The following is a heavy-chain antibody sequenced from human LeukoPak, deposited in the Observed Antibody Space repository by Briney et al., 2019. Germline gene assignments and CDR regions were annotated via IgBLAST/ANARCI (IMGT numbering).Heavy chain of an antibody. CDR2: INHSGST. CDR1: GGSISSYY. CDR3: ARDLDGDYETGNY. V-gene: IGHV4-34*01. Sequence: SETLSLTCTVSGGSISSYYWSWIRQPPGKGLEWIGEINHSGSTNYNPSLKSRVTISVDTSKNQFSLKLSSVTAADTAVYYCARDLDGDYETGNYWGQGTLVTVSS. J-gene: IGHJ4*02. D-gene: IGHD4-17*01.